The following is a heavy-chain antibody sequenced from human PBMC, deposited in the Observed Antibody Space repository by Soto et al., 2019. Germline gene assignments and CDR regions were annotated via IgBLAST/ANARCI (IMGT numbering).Heavy chain of an antibody. CDR3: ARDRALVLTGYHGHYYYYGMDV. Sequence: QVQLVESGGGVVQPGRSLRLSCAASGFTFSSYGMHWVRQAPGKGLERVAVIGHDGSNKYYADSVKGRFTISRDNSKNTLYLQRNSPRAEDTAVYYCARDRALVLTGYHGHYYYYGMDVWGQGTTVTVSS. CDR1: GFTFSSYG. V-gene: IGHV3-33*01. J-gene: IGHJ6*02. CDR2: IGHDGSNK. D-gene: IGHD3-9*01.